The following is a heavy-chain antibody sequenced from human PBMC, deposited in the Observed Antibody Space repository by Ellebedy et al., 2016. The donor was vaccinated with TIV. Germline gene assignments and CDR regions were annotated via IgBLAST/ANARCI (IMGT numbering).Heavy chain of an antibody. CDR2: IFSNDEK. V-gene: IGHV2-26*01. D-gene: IGHD2-21*02. J-gene: IGHJ4*02. CDR3: VRALKYCGGDCTYKFDF. Sequence: SGPTLVKPKETLTLTCTVSGFSLTNIIMGVSWIRQPPGKALEWLAHIFSNDEKSYSTSLEARLSISKDTAESKVVLTVASIDPVDTATYYCVRALKYCGGDCTYKFDFWGQGALVTVSS. CDR1: GFSLTNIIMG.